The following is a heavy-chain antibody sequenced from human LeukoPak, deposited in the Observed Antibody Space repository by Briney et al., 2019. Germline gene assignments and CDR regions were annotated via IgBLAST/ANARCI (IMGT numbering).Heavy chain of an antibody. CDR2: IYYSGST. V-gene: IGHV4-39*01. Sequence: PSETLSLTCTVSGGSISSSYYYWGWIRQPPGKGLEWIGSIYYSGSTYYNPSLKSRVTISVDTSKNQFSLKLSSVTAADTAVYYCARQYSGDSRSPFFDYWGQGTLVTVSS. CDR1: GGSISSSYYY. D-gene: IGHD5-18*01. J-gene: IGHJ4*02. CDR3: ARQYSGDSRSPFFDY.